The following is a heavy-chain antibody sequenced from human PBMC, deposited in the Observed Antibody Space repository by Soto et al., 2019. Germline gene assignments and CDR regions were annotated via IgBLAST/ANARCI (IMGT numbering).Heavy chain of an antibody. CDR1: GGSFSGYY. V-gene: IGHV4-34*01. CDR2: INHFGST. D-gene: IGHD6-13*01. CDR3: ARQDGYSST. J-gene: IGHJ6*02. Sequence: ETLSLTCAVYGGSFSGYYLNWIRQPPGKGLEWIGEINHFGSTNYNPSLKSRVTISIDTSKNQFSLKLTSVTAADTAVYYCARQDGYSSTWGQGTTVTVSS.